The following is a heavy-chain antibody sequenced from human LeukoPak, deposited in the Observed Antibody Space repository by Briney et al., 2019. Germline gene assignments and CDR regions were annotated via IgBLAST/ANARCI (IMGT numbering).Heavy chain of an antibody. V-gene: IGHV1-2*06. Sequence: GASVKVSCKASGYTFTGYYMHWVRQAPGQGLEWMGRINPNSGGTNYAQKFQGRVTMTRDTSISTAYMELSRLRSDDTAVYYCARGLGYCSSTSCYPNWFDPWGQGTLVTVSS. CDR3: ARGLGYCSSTSCYPNWFDP. D-gene: IGHD2-2*01. J-gene: IGHJ5*02. CDR1: GYTFTGYY. CDR2: INPNSGGT.